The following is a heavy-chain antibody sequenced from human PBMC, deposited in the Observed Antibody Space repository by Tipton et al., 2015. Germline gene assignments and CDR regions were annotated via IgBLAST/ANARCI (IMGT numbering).Heavy chain of an antibody. J-gene: IGHJ6*02. V-gene: IGHV4-61*08. Sequence: PSLTCSVSGSISDADFYWTWLRQPPGKGLEWIGSIYYSGSTKHNPSLKSRVTMSVDTSKDQFSLDLSSVTAADTAVYYCAREFCGGDCSFHYYYGMDVWGPGTTVTVS. CDR1: GSISDADFY. CDR2: IYYSGST. CDR3: AREFCGGDCSFHYYYGMDV. D-gene: IGHD2-21*02.